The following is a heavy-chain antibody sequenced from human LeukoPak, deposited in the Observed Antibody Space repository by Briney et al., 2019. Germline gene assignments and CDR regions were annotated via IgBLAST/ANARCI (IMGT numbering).Heavy chain of an antibody. CDR2: IYYSGST. CDR1: GGSISSSSYY. Sequence: SETLSLTCTVSGGSISSSSYYWGWIRQPPGKGLKWIGSIYYSGSTYYNPSLKSRVTISVDTSKNQFSLKLSSVTAADTAVYYCARSMVRGVTTTDYWGQGTLVTVSS. V-gene: IGHV4-39*01. J-gene: IGHJ4*02. D-gene: IGHD3-10*01. CDR3: ARSMVRGVTTTDY.